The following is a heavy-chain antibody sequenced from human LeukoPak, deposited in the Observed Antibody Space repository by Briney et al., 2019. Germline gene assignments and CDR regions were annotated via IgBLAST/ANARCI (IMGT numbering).Heavy chain of an antibody. CDR3: ARGAGTAGDWFDP. CDR2: IYPGDSDT. CDR1: GYSFTIQW. J-gene: IGHJ5*02. V-gene: IGHV5-51*01. Sequence: GESLKISCKGSGYSFTIQWIAWVRQMPGKGLEWMGIIYPGDSDTRYSPSFQGQVTISADKSISTAYLQWSSLKASDTAMYYCARGAGTAGDWFDPWGQGTLVTVSS. D-gene: IGHD6-13*01.